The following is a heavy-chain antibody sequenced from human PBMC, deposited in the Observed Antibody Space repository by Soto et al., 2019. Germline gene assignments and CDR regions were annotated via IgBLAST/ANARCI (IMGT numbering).Heavy chain of an antibody. D-gene: IGHD6-13*01. CDR1: GFTFSSYA. V-gene: IGHV3-23*01. Sequence: PGGSLRLSCAASGFTFSSYAVSGVLQAPGKGLEWVSAISGSGGSTYYADSVKGRFTISRDNSKNTLYLQMNSLRAEDTAVYYCAKDSSSWGNWFDPWGQGTLVTVSS. J-gene: IGHJ5*02. CDR2: ISGSGGST. CDR3: AKDSSSWGNWFDP.